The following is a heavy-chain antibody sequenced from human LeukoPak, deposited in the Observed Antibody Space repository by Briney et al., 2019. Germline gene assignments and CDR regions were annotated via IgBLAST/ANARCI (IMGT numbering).Heavy chain of an antibody. D-gene: IGHD3-10*01. Sequence: PGGSLRLSCAASGFTFSSYAISWVRQAPGKGLEWVSAISGSGGSTYYADSVKGRFTISRDNSKNTLYLQMNSLRAEDTAVYYCAKDYYGSGSYYKFFDYWGQGTLVTVSS. J-gene: IGHJ4*02. CDR1: GFTFSSYA. CDR3: AKDYYGSGSYYKFFDY. CDR2: ISGSGGST. V-gene: IGHV3-23*01.